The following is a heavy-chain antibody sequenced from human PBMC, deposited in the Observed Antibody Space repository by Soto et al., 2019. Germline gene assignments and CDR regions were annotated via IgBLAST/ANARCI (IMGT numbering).Heavy chain of an antibody. CDR3: AKGPDGSGYYHNWFDS. V-gene: IGHV3-23*01. CDR1: GFSFSDYA. J-gene: IGHJ5*01. CDR2: ISRTGDSA. Sequence: EVHLLESGGALVQPGGSLTLSCAASGFSFSDYAMSWVRQAPGKGLEWVSSISRTGDSAYYADSVKDRFAISRDRSKNRLSLQMNSLRVEDTAVDYCAKGPDGSGYYHNWFDSWGQGTLITVSS. D-gene: IGHD3-22*01.